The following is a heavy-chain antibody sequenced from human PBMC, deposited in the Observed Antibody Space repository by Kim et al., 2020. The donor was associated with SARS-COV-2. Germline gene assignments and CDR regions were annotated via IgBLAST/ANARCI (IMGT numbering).Heavy chain of an antibody. D-gene: IGHD6-19*01. CDR3: ASGGSGWSAFDY. V-gene: IGHV5-10-1*01. J-gene: IGHJ4*02. Sequence: NHSPSFQGHVTISADKSISTAYLQWSSLKASDTTMYYCASGGSGWSAFDYWGQGTLVTVSS.